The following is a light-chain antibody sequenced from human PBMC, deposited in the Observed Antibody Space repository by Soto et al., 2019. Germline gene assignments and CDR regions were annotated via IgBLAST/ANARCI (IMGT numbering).Light chain of an antibody. CDR1: QRVSSN. J-gene: IGKJ4*01. V-gene: IGKV3D-15*01. CDR2: GAS. CDR3: QHYYNWPLT. Sequence: IVRTQSPATLPVSPGERVTLSCRASQRVSSNLAWYQQKPGQAPRLLIYGASTRATGIPARFSGSGSGTEFTLTISSLQSEDFVVYYCQHYYNWPLTFGGGTKVDIK.